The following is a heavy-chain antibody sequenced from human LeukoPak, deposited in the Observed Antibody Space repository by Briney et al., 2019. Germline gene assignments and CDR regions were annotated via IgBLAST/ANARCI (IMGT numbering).Heavy chain of an antibody. J-gene: IGHJ4*02. V-gene: IGHV3-48*02. Sequence: GGSLRLSCVVSGITFSGYSMIWVRQAPGKGLEWLSFMTTSGNTIFYAESVKDRFTISRDNAKTSLYRQMNSLRDEDTAVYYCARVGGATAVTMYFEYWGQGTLVTVSS. CDR1: GITFSGYS. CDR3: ARVGGATAVTMYFEY. D-gene: IGHD1-26*01. CDR2: MTTSGNTI.